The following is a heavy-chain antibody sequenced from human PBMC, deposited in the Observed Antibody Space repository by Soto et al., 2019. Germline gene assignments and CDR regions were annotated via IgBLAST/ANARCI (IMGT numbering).Heavy chain of an antibody. V-gene: IGHV3-15*07. J-gene: IGHJ4*02. CDR2: IKSKTDGGTT. CDR1: GFPFSNAW. D-gene: IGHD3-22*01. CDR3: TTDKENDGFWHYYDSSGGGY. Sequence: PGGSLRLSCAAAGFPFSNAWMNWVRPAPGKGLEWVGRIKSKTDGGTTDYAAPVKGRFTISRDDSKNTLYLQMNSLKTEDTAVYYCTTDKENDGFWHYYDSSGGGYWGQGTLVTVSS.